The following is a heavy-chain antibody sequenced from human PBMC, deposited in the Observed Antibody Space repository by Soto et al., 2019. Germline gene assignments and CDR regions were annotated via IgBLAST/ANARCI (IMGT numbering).Heavy chain of an antibody. CDR2: IYYSGST. D-gene: IGHD6-13*01. Sequence: SETLSLTCTVSGGSISSSSYYWGWIRQPPGKGLEWIGSIYYSGSTYYNPSLKSRATISVDTSKNQFSLKLSSVTAADTAVYYCARQVKGIAAAGPYYFDYWGQGTLVTVSS. CDR3: ARQVKGIAAAGPYYFDY. V-gene: IGHV4-39*01. J-gene: IGHJ4*02. CDR1: GGSISSSSYY.